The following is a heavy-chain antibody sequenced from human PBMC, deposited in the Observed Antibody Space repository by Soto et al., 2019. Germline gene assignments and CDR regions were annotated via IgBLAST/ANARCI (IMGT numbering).Heavy chain of an antibody. Sequence: QAQLQESGPGLVKPSQTLSLTCTVSGGSISSGDYYWSWIRQPPGKGLEWIGYIYHSGSTYYNPSLTRRVTISVDTSTNQFSLKLSSVTAADTAVYYCARERPDGARLDPWGQGTLVTVSS. CDR3: ARERPDGARLDP. J-gene: IGHJ5*02. V-gene: IGHV4-30-4*01. D-gene: IGHD6-6*01. CDR2: IYHSGST. CDR1: GGSISSGDYY.